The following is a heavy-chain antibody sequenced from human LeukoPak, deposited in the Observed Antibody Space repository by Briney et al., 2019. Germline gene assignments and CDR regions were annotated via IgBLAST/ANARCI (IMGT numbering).Heavy chain of an antibody. CDR2: IYSGCST. Sequence: PGGSLRLSCAASGFTVSSNYMSWVRQAPGKGLEWVSVIYSGCSTYYADSVKGRFTISRDNSKNTLYLQMNSLRAEDTAVYYCARGGAPLHGPGAYDYWGQGTLVTVSS. V-gene: IGHV3-66*02. CDR3: ARGGAPLHGPGAYDY. J-gene: IGHJ4*02. D-gene: IGHD4/OR15-4a*01. CDR1: GFTVSSNY.